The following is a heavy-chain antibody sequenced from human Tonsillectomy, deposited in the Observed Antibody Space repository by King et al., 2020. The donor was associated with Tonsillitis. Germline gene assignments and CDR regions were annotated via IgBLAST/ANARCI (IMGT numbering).Heavy chain of an antibody. D-gene: IGHD3-3*01. V-gene: IGHV3-23*04. CDR3: AKCPIWSGYRLEGEHWYFDL. Sequence: VQLVESGGGLVQPGGSLGLSCAASGFTFSSYAMSWVRQAPGKGLEWVSAISGSGGSTYDADSVKGRFTISRDNSKNTLYLQMNSLRAEDTAVYYCAKCPIWSGYRLEGEHWYFDLWGRGTLVTVSS. CDR1: GFTFSSYA. CDR2: ISGSGGST. J-gene: IGHJ2*01.